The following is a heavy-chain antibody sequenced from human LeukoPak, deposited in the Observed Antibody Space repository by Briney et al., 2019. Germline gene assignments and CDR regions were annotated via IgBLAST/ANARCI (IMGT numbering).Heavy chain of an antibody. CDR2: IRNKAYAGTA. V-gene: IGHV3-49*03. J-gene: IGHJ4*02. CDR1: GVTFSDYA. D-gene: IGHD3-9*01. Sequence: GGTLRLSCTASGVTFSDYAMSWFRQAPGKGLEWVGFIRNKAYAGTAAYAATAKVRFTISRSDYKSNAYLQMNSLKTEDTAVDYCTREKRCFGGFQADYWGQGTLVTVSS. CDR3: TREKRCFGGFQADY.